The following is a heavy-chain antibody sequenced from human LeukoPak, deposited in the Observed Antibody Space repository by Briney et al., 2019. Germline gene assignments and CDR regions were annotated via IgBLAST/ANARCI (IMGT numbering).Heavy chain of an antibody. J-gene: IGHJ4*02. D-gene: IGHD1-1*01. CDR1: GGSISSYY. Sequence: PETLSLTCTVSGGSISSYYWSWIRQPPGKGLEWIGYIYYSGSTNYNPSLKSRVTISVDTSKNQFSLKLSSVTAADTAVYYCARVGNDWVFDYWGQGTLVTVSS. CDR3: ARVGNDWVFDY. V-gene: IGHV4-59*01. CDR2: IYYSGST.